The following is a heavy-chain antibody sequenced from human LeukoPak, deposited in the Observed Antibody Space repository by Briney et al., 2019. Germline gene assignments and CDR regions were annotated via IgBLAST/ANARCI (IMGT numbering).Heavy chain of an antibody. CDR3: ARAYSGSYYYY. J-gene: IGHJ4*02. V-gene: IGHV1-18*01. Sequence: GASVKVSCKASGYTFTSYGISWVRQAPGQGLEWMGWISAYNGNTDYAQKFQGRVTMTTDTSTSTAYMEVRSLRSDDTAVYYCARAYSGSYYYYWGQGTLSPSPQ. CDR2: ISAYNGNT. CDR1: GYTFTSYG. D-gene: IGHD1-26*01.